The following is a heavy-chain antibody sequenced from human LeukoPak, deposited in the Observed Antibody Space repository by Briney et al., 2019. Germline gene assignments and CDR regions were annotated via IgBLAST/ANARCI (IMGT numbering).Heavy chain of an antibody. V-gene: IGHV3-30-3*01. Sequence: GRSLRLSCAASGFTFSSYAMHWVRQAPGKGLEWVAVISYDGSNKYYADSVKGRFTISRDNSKNTLYLQMNSLRAEDTAVYYCASAEGQVYSSGWGFDYWGQGTLVTVSS. CDR2: ISYDGSNK. CDR3: ASAEGQVYSSGWGFDY. CDR1: GFTFSSYA. D-gene: IGHD6-19*01. J-gene: IGHJ4*02.